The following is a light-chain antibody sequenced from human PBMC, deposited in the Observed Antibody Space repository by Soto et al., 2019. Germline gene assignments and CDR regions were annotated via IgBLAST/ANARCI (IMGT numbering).Light chain of an antibody. CDR1: QSVSSY. Sequence: EIVLTQSPATLSLSPGERATLSCRASQSVSSYLAWYQQKPGQAPRLLIYDASNRATGIPARFSGSGSRTDFTLTIGSLEPEDFAVYYCQQRSNWPLTFGGGTKVDIK. J-gene: IGKJ4*01. CDR2: DAS. CDR3: QQRSNWPLT. V-gene: IGKV3-11*01.